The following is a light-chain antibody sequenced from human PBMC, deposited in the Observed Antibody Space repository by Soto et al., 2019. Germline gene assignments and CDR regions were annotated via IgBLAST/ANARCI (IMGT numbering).Light chain of an antibody. CDR1: QSVGSDF. V-gene: IGKV3-20*01. CDR3: QQYGSSPGT. Sequence: EIVLTRSPGTLSLTPGERATLSCRASQSVGSDFLAWYQQKPGQAPRILIFGASGRATGIPDRFSGSGSGTDFTLTISRLEPEDFAVYYCQQYGSSPGTFGQGTKVDI. J-gene: IGKJ1*01. CDR2: GAS.